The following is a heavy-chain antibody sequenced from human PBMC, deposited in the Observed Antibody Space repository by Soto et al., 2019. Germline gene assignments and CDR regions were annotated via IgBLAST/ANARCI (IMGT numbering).Heavy chain of an antibody. D-gene: IGHD4-4*01. Sequence: SETLSLTCTVSGGSISSYYWSWIRQPPGKGLEWIGYIYYSGSTNYNPSLKSRVTISVDTSKNQFSLKLSSVTAADTAVYYCARGHTVTTKEYYFDYWGQGTLVTVSS. CDR2: IYYSGST. CDR3: ARGHTVTTKEYYFDY. J-gene: IGHJ4*02. V-gene: IGHV4-59*01. CDR1: GGSISSYY.